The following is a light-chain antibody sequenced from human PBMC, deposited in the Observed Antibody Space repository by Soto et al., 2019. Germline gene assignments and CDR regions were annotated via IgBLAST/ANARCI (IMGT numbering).Light chain of an antibody. CDR3: QINNFYLWT. CDR2: KSS. CDR1: QSIGSW. V-gene: IGKV1-5*03. Sequence: DIHMTQSPFTVSASVGDRVTITCRASQSIGSWLAWYQQKPGKVPKVLIYKSSILAGGIPPRFSGSGSGTEFTLTISSLQPDDFATYFCQINNFYLWTFGQGTRVEFK. J-gene: IGKJ1*01.